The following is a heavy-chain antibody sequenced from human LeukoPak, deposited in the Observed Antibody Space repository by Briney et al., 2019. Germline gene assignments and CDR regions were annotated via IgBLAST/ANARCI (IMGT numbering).Heavy chain of an antibody. Sequence: PGGSLRLSCAASGFTLSSYSMHWVRQAPGKGLEFVSAISKNGENTYYANSVKGRFTISRDISKNTLYLQMGSLRPEDMAVYYCVRNPDDPSYFYYMDVWGNGTTVIVSS. J-gene: IGHJ6*03. CDR2: ISKNGENT. V-gene: IGHV3-64*01. CDR1: GFTLSSYS. CDR3: VRNPDDPSYFYYMDV.